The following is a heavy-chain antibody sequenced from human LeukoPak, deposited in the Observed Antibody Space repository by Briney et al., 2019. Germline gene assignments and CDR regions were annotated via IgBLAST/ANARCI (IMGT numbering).Heavy chain of an antibody. CDR2: INTDGSNT. Sequence: GGSLRLSCAASGFTFSSYSMNWVRQAPGKGLVWVSRINTDGSNTLYADSVKGRFTISRDNAKNTLYLQVNSLRAEDTAVYYCARVDCRGGSCYFDYWGQGTLVTVSS. J-gene: IGHJ4*02. CDR1: GFTFSSYS. D-gene: IGHD2-15*01. CDR3: ARVDCRGGSCYFDY. V-gene: IGHV3-74*03.